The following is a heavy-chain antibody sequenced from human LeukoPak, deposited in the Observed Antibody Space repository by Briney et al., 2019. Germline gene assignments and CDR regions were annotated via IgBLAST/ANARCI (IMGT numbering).Heavy chain of an antibody. V-gene: IGHV3-30*03. CDR3: ARDSGVGATWGDAFDI. J-gene: IGHJ3*02. CDR1: GFTFSSYG. CDR2: ISYDGSNK. D-gene: IGHD1-26*01. Sequence: GGSLRLSCAASGFTFSSYGMHWVRQAPGKGLEWVAVISYDGSNKYYADSVKGRFTISRDNSKNTLYLQMNSLRAEDTAVYYCARDSGVGATWGDAFDIWGQGTMVTVSS.